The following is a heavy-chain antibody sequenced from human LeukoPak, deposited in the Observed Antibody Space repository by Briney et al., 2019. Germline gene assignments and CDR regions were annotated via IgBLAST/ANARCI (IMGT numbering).Heavy chain of an antibody. J-gene: IGHJ3*02. V-gene: IGHV3-7*01. CDR3: AGDEGWTFDI. Sequence: GGSLRLSCAAYGFRFSTHRMSWFRQAPGKGLEWVALIKQDGSVIHYVDSVKGRFTISRDNAKSSLSLQMNSVRADDTAVYYCAGDEGWTFDIWGQGTKVTVSS. CDR1: GFRFSTHR. D-gene: IGHD5-24*01. CDR2: IKQDGSVI.